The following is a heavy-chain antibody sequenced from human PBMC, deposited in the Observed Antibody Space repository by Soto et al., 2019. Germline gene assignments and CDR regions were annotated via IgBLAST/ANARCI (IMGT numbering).Heavy chain of an antibody. Sequence: GGSLRLSCAASGFTFSSYAMSWVRQAPGKGLVWVSPISGNGGGTCYADSVKGRFTISRDNAKNMLYLQMNSLRAEDTAVYYCVRDRPGSPHYFHYSVQGNIVTVSS. CDR3: VRDRPGSPHYFHY. CDR2: ISGNGGGT. CDR1: GFTFSSYA. J-gene: IGHJ4*02. V-gene: IGHV3-23*01. D-gene: IGHD3-10*01.